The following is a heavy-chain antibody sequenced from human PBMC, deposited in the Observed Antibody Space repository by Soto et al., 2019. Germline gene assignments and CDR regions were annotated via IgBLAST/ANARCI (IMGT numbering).Heavy chain of an antibody. J-gene: IGHJ4*02. D-gene: IGHD3-10*01. CDR1: GFTFSSYA. Sequence: EVQLLESGGGLVQPGGPLRLSCAASGFTFSSYAMSWVRQAPGKGLEWVSAISGSGGSTYYADPVKGRFTISRDNSKNTLYLQMNSLRAEDTAVYYCAKGYYGSGSYLYYFDYWGQGTLVTVSS. CDR2: ISGSGGST. CDR3: AKGYYGSGSYLYYFDY. V-gene: IGHV3-23*01.